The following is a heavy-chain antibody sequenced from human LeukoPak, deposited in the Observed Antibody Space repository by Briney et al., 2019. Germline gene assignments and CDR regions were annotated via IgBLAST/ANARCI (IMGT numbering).Heavy chain of an antibody. CDR1: GYTFTGSY. D-gene: IGHD3-10*01. CDR2: INPSGGST. CDR3: ARLLWFGESYYFDY. J-gene: IGHJ4*02. V-gene: IGHV1-46*01. Sequence: GASVKVTCKASGYTFTGSYIHWVRQPPGQGLDWMGIINPSGGSTSYAQKFQGRVTMTRDTSTSTVYMDLSSLTSEDTAVYYCARLLWFGESYYFDYWGQGTLVTVSS.